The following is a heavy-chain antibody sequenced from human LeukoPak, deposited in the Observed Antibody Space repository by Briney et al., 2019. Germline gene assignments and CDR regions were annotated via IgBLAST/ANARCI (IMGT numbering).Heavy chain of an antibody. CDR1: GFTFSSYN. J-gene: IGHJ4*02. D-gene: IGHD6-19*01. Sequence: GGSLRLSCAASGFTFSSYNMNWVRQAPGKGLEWVSYISSGSVTIYYADSVKGRFTISRDNAKNSLYLQMNSLRAEDTAVYYCARDGKAVAGNWGQGTLVTVSS. V-gene: IGHV3-48*04. CDR2: ISSGSVTI. CDR3: ARDGKAVAGN.